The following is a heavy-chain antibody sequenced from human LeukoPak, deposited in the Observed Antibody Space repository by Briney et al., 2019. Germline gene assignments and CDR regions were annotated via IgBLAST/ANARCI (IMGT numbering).Heavy chain of an antibody. D-gene: IGHD7-27*01. V-gene: IGHV4-59*02. CDR1: GGSVSDYY. Sequence: SETLSLTCTVSGGSVSDYYWSWIRQSPGKGLEWIGYIYYTGTSYNPSLKSRVTISADTSKNQFSLNLSSVTAADTAVYYCASRKLGNDYWGQGTLVTVST. J-gene: IGHJ4*02. CDR3: ASRKLGNDY. CDR2: IYYTGT.